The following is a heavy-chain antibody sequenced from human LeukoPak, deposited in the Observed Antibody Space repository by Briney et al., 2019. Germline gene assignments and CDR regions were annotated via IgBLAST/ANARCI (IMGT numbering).Heavy chain of an antibody. CDR1: GGSISSSSYY. J-gene: IGHJ5*02. CDR2: IYYSGST. CDR3: ARHCIHITMVRGVILYDNWFDP. Sequence: PSETLSLTCTVSGGSISSSSYYWGWIRQPPGKGLEWIGSIYYSGSTYYNPSLKSRVTISVDTSKNQFSLKLSSVTAADTAVYYCARHCIHITMVRGVILYDNWFDPWGQGTLVTVSS. V-gene: IGHV4-39*01. D-gene: IGHD3-10*01.